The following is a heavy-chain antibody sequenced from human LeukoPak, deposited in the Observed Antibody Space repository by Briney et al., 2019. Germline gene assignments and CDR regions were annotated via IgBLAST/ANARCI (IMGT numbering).Heavy chain of an antibody. CDR2: IYTSGST. J-gene: IGHJ5*02. CDR3: ARAIAAAVTWDWFDP. Sequence: SQTLSLTCTVSGGSISSGSYYWSWIRQPAGKGLEWIGRIYTSGSTNYNPSLKSRVTISVDTSKNQFSLKLSSVTAADTAVYYCARAIAAAVTWDWFDPWGQGTLVTVSS. V-gene: IGHV4-61*02. D-gene: IGHD6-13*01. CDR1: GGSISSGSYY.